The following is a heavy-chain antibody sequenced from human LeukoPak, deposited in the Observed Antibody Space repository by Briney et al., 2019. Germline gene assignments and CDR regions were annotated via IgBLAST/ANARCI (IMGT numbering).Heavy chain of an antibody. CDR2: INAGNGNT. J-gene: IGHJ4*02. CDR1: GYTFTSYA. D-gene: IGHD6-13*01. V-gene: IGHV1-3*01. CDR3: ARGMRGAAANFNY. Sequence: ASVKVSCKASGYTFTSYAMRWVRQAPGQRLEWMGWINAGNGNTKYSQKFQGRVTITRDTSASTAYMELSSLRTEDTAVYYCARGMRGAAANFNYWGKGTLVTVSS.